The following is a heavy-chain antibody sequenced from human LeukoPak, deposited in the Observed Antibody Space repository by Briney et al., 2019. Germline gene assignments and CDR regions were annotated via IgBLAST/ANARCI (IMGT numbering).Heavy chain of an antibody. CDR3: ARDYGTYGLDY. CDR1: GGSISSGSYY. J-gene: IGHJ4*02. V-gene: IGHV4-61*02. D-gene: IGHD1-26*01. Sequence: SETLSLTCTVSGGSISSGSYYWSWIRQPAGKGLEWIGRIYTSGSTNYNPSLKSRVTISVDTSKNQFSLKLSSVTAADTAVYYCARDYGTYGLDYWGQGTLVTVSS. CDR2: IYTSGST.